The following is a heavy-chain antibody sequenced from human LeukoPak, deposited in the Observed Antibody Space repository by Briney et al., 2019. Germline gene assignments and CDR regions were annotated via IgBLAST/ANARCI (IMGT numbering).Heavy chain of an antibody. CDR3: AKDTSSLWGGDSYFDS. J-gene: IGHJ4*02. CDR1: GFTFDSYA. V-gene: IGHV3-9*01. CDR2: IIWNSGSI. Sequence: PGRSLRLSCAASGFTFDSYAMHWVRQAPGKGLEWVSGIIWNSGSIGYADSVKGRFTISRDNAKNSLFLQMSSLRAEDTALYYCAKDTSSLWGGDSYFDSWGQGTLVTVSS. D-gene: IGHD2-21*02.